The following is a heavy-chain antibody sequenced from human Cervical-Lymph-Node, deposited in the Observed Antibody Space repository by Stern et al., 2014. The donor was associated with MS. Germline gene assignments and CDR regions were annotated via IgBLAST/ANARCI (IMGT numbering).Heavy chain of an antibody. CDR2: INPNSGGT. CDR1: GYTFTNYY. V-gene: IGHV1-2*06. J-gene: IGHJ4*02. Sequence: QVQLVESGAGVKKPGASMKVSCKASGYTFTNYYIHWVRQAPGQGLEWMGRINPNSGGTKYAQKFQGRVTLTRDTSVSTAYMEVSRLMSDDTAVYYCARRVTRNNFDSWGQGTLVTVSS. D-gene: IGHD4-17*01. CDR3: ARRVTRNNFDS.